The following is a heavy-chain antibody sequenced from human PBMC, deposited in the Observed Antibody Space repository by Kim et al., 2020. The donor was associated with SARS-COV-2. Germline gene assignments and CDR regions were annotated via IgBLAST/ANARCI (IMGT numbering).Heavy chain of an antibody. D-gene: IGHD1-26*01. CDR2: VNWDGHRD. CDR3: AKAFYSGSYFDGHAFDS. Sequence: GGSLRLSCAASGFTFDAYPMHWVRQLPGKGLQWVARVNWDGHRDVYEDSVRGRFTISRDNSNNSLYLHMRGLTYEDTALYFCAKAFYSGSYFDGHAFDS. V-gene: IGHV3-43D*03. J-gene: IGHJ4*01. CDR1: GFTFDAYP.